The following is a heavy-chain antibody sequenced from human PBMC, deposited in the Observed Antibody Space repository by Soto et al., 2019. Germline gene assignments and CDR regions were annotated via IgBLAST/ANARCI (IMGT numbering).Heavy chain of an antibody. CDR2: INHSGST. D-gene: IGHD2-15*01. CDR3: ARDGGYFDY. V-gene: IGHV4-34*01. Sequence: SETLSLTCAVYGGSFSGYYWSWIRQPPGKGLEWIGEINHSGSTNYNPSLKSRVTISVDTSKNQFSLKLRSVTAADTAVYYCARDGGYFDYWGQGTLVTVSS. CDR1: GGSFSGYY. J-gene: IGHJ4*02.